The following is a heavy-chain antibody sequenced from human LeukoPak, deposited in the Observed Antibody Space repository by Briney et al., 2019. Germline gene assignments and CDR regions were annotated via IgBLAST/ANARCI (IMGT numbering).Heavy chain of an antibody. D-gene: IGHD2-21*01. CDR3: ARGMWTSIDY. J-gene: IGHJ4*02. Sequence: GGSLRLSCAASGFTFSSYSMNWVRQAPGKGLEWVSSISSSSSYIYYADSVKGRLTISRDNAKNSLYLQMNSLRAEDTAVYYCARGMWTSIDYWGQGTLVTVSS. CDR1: GFTFSSYS. V-gene: IGHV3-21*01. CDR2: ISSSSSYI.